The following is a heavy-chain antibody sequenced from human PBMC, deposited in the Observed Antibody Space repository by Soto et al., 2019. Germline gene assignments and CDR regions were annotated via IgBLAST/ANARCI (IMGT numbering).Heavy chain of an antibody. CDR1: GYTFTSHD. Sequence: QVQLVQSGAEVKKPGASVKVSCKASGYTFTSHDINWVRQATGQGLEWMGWMNPNSGNTGYAQKFHGRVTMTRNNSISTAYMELSSLRSEDTAVYYCARWDYGVYARFDFWGQGTLVTVSS. CDR2: MNPNSGNT. D-gene: IGHD4-17*01. V-gene: IGHV1-8*01. CDR3: ARWDYGVYARFDF. J-gene: IGHJ4*02.